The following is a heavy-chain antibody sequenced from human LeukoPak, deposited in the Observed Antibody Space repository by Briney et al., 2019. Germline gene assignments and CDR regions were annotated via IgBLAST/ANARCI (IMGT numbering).Heavy chain of an antibody. CDR3: ARDRRDYYDSSGYFFDY. V-gene: IGHV4-61*02. CDR1: GGSISSGSYY. J-gene: IGHJ4*02. D-gene: IGHD3-22*01. Sequence: PSQTLSLTCTVSGGSISSGSYYWSWIRQPAGKGLEWIGRIYTSGSTNYNPSLKSRVTISVDTSRNQFSLKLSSVTAADTAVYYCARDRRDYYDSSGYFFDYWGQGTLVTVSS. CDR2: IYTSGST.